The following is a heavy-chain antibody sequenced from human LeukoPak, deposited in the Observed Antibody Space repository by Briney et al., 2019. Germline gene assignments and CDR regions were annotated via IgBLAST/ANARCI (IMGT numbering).Heavy chain of an antibody. V-gene: IGHV1-2*02. D-gene: IGHD2-2*01. CDR3: ASLVVPAAISEDY. J-gene: IGHJ4*02. Sequence: ASVKVSCXASGYTFTGYYMHWVRQAPGQGLEWMGWINPNSGGTNYAQKFQGRVTMTRDTSISTAYMELSRLRSDDTAVYYCASLVVPAAISEDYWGQGTLVTVSS. CDR1: GYTFTGYY. CDR2: INPNSGGT.